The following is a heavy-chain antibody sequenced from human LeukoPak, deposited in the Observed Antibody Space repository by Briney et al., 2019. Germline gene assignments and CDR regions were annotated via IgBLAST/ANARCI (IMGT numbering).Heavy chain of an antibody. CDR1: GYTFTSYG. J-gene: IGHJ3*02. CDR3: ARGPWIVVVPAAIAAFDI. D-gene: IGHD2-2*02. CDR2: IGTYNGNT. Sequence: ASVKVSCKASGYTFTSYGISWVRQAPGQGLEWMGWIGTYNGNTNYAQKLQGRVTMTTDTSTSTAYMELRSLRSDDTAVYYCARGPWIVVVPAAIAAFDIWGQGTMVTVSS. V-gene: IGHV1-18*01.